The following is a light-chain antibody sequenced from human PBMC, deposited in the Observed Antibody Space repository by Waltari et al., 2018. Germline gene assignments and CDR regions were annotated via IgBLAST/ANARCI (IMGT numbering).Light chain of an antibody. CDR2: QDG. Sequence: SYELTQPPSVSVSPGQTASITCSGDKLGDKYACWYQQKPGQSPVLVIDQDGKRPSGIPERFSGSNSGNTATLTISGTQAMDEADYYCQAWDSSTAGVVFGGGTKLTVL. J-gene: IGLJ2*01. CDR3: QAWDSSTAGVV. CDR1: KLGDKY. V-gene: IGLV3-1*01.